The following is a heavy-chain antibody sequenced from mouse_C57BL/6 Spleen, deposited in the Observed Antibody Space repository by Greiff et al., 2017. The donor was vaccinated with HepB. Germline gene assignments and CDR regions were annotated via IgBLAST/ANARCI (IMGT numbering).Heavy chain of an antibody. CDR2: IRNKANNHAT. V-gene: IGHV6-6*01. CDR3: TRPPIYYGSSYWYFDV. CDR1: GFTFSDAW. J-gene: IGHJ1*03. Sequence: VQLVESGGGLVQPGGSMKLSCAASGFTFSDAWMDWVRQSPEKGLEWVAEIRNKANNHATYYAESVKGRFTISRDDSKSSVYLQMNSLRAEDTGIYYCTRPPIYYGSSYWYFDVWGTGTTVTVSS. D-gene: IGHD1-1*01.